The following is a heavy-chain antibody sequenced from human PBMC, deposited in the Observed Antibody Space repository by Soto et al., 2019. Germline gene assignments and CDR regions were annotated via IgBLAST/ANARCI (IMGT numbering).Heavy chain of an antibody. CDR1: GFTFSSYA. V-gene: IGHV3-30-3*01. J-gene: IGHJ6*02. Sequence: GGSLRLSCAASGFTFSSYAMHWVRQAPGKGLEWVAVISYDGSNKYYADSVKGRFTISRDNSKNTLYLQMNSLRAEDTAVYYCSGGSALGVDYYYGMDVWGQGTTVTVSS. CDR2: ISYDGSNK. D-gene: IGHD2-15*01. CDR3: SGGSALGVDYYYGMDV.